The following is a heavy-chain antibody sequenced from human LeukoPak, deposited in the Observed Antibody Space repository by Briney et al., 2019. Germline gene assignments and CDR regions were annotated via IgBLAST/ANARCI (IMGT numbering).Heavy chain of an antibody. CDR3: AKGGQLAPIDEYGMDV. V-gene: IGHV3-23*01. CDR1: GFTFSSYA. J-gene: IGHJ6*02. D-gene: IGHD6-6*01. CDR2: ISGSGGST. Sequence: AGGSLRLSCAASGFTFSSYAMSWVRQAPGKGLEWVSAISGSGGSTYYADSVKGRFTISRDNSKNTLYLQMNSLRAEDTAVYYCAKGGQLAPIDEYGMDVWGQGTTVTVSS.